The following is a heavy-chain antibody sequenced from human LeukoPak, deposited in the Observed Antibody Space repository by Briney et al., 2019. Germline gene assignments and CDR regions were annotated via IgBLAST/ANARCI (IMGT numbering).Heavy chain of an antibody. J-gene: IGHJ4*02. V-gene: IGHV3-7*01. Sequence: GGSLRPSCAASGFTFSSYCITCVRQTPAKGLERVANIRMDGGGQYYIDSVEGRFTISRDNAKNSLYLQMYSLRPEDTAVYYCARDKGYNSAYWGRGTLVTVS. D-gene: IGHD5-24*01. CDR1: GFTFSSYC. CDR2: IRMDGGGQ. CDR3: ARDKGYNSAY.